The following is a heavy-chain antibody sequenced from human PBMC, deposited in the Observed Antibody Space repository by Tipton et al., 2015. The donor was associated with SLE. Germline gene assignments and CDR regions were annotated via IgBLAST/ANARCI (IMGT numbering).Heavy chain of an antibody. CDR1: GGSISSGGYY. D-gene: IGHD4/OR15-4a*01. Sequence: TLSLTCSVSGGSISSGGYYWSWIRQHPGKGLEWIGYIYFSGNTYYNPSLKSRVTISVDTSKNQISLKLSSVTAADTAVFYCARQPYDYGDYFDYWGQGTLVTVPS. J-gene: IGHJ4*02. CDR2: IYFSGNT. CDR3: ARQPYDYGDYFDY. V-gene: IGHV4-31*03.